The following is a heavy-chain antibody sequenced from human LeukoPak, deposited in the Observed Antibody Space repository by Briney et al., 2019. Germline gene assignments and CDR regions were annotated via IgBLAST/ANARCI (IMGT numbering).Heavy chain of an antibody. V-gene: IGHV5-51*01. Sequence: GGSLKISCKGSGYSFTSYWIGWVRQMPGKGLEGMGIIYPGDSDTRYSPSFQGQVTISADKSISTAYLQWSSLKASDTAMYYCARLPINHYYYYYMDVWGKGTTVTVSS. CDR1: GYSFTSYW. J-gene: IGHJ6*03. CDR3: ARLPINHYYYYYMDV. CDR2: IYPGDSDT.